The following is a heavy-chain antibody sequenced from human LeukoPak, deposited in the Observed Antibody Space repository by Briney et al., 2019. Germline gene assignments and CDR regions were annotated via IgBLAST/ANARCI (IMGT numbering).Heavy chain of an antibody. Sequence: GGSLRLSCAASGFTFSSYYMTWVRQAPGKGLEWVADIQHDGSGEYYVDSVKGRFTISRDNAKNSLFLQMNSLRAEDTAVYYCARAKHYSDSGSSCFPGYWGQGTLVTVSS. V-gene: IGHV3-7*05. CDR2: IQHDGSGE. CDR3: ARAKHYSDSGSSCFPGY. CDR1: GFTFSSYY. J-gene: IGHJ4*02. D-gene: IGHD3-10*01.